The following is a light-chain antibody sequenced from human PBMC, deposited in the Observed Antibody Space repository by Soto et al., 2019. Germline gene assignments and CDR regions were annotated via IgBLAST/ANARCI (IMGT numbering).Light chain of an antibody. Sequence: QSALTQHASVSGSPGQSITISCTGTSSDVGSYNLVSWYQQHPGKAPKLMIYEGSKRPSGVSNRFSGSKSGNTASLTISGLQAEDEAAYYCCSYAGSSTNWVFGGGTKLTVL. V-gene: IGLV2-23*01. CDR3: CSYAGSSTNWV. CDR2: EGS. J-gene: IGLJ3*02. CDR1: SSDVGSYNL.